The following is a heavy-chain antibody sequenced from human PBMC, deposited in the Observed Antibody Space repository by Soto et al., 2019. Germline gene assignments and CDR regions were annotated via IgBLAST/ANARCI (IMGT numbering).Heavy chain of an antibody. J-gene: IGHJ6*03. CDR2: ISSSGSTI. CDR3: ARDYGGLGDFWSGYYYYYMDV. D-gene: IGHD3-3*01. V-gene: IGHV3-11*01. Sequence: GGSLRLSCAASGFTFSDYCMSWIRQAPGKGLEWVSYISSSGSTIYYADSVKGRFTISRDNAKNSLYLQMNSLRAEDTAVYYCARDYGGLGDFWSGYYYYYMDVWGKGTTVTVSS. CDR1: GFTFSDYC.